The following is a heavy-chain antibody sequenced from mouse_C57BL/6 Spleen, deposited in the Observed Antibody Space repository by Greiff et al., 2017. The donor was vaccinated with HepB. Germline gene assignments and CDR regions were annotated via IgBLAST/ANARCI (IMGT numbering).Heavy chain of an antibody. Sequence: QVHVKQSGAELVRPGASVTLSCKASGYTFTDYEMHWVKQTPVHGLEWIGAIDPETGGTAYNQKFKGKAILTADKSSSTAYMELRSLTSEDSAVYYCTRSGGSSRDYWGQGTTLTVSS. CDR1: GYTFTDYE. V-gene: IGHV1-15*01. CDR3: TRSGGSSRDY. CDR2: IDPETGGT. D-gene: IGHD1-1*01. J-gene: IGHJ2*01.